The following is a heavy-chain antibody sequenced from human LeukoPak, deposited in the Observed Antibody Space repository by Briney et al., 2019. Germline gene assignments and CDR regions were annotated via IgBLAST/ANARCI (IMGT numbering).Heavy chain of an antibody. D-gene: IGHD2/OR15-2a*01. Sequence: ASETLSLTCTVSGGSLSGGSYSWSWIRQPPGKGLEWIGFIYLSGSPFYNPSLKSRVTISIDRSTNQFSLKLNSVAAADTAVYYCARYSDGNIHGTFDIWGQGTMVTVSS. J-gene: IGHJ3*02. CDR3: ARYSDGNIHGTFDI. V-gene: IGHV4-30-2*01. CDR1: GGSLSGGSYS. CDR2: IYLSGSP.